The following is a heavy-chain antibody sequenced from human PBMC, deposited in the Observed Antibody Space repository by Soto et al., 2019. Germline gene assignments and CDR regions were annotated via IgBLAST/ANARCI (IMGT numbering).Heavy chain of an antibody. CDR1: VGSFSGYY. CDR2: INHSGST. J-gene: IGHJ5*02. D-gene: IGHD3-16*02. Sequence: SETLSLTCAVYVGSFSGYYWSLIRQPPGKGLEWIGEINHSGSTNYNPSLKIRVTISVDTSKNHFSLKLSSVTAADTAVYYCARRCLGPQGYPGWLEPWGQGTMLTVAS. V-gene: IGHV4-34*01. CDR3: ARRCLGPQGYPGWLEP.